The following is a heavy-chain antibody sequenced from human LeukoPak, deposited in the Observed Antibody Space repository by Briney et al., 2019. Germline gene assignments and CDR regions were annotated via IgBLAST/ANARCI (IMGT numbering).Heavy chain of an antibody. V-gene: IGHV3-21*01. CDR2: ISSSSYI. CDR1: GFTFSSYS. J-gene: IGHJ4*02. Sequence: GGSLRLSCAASGFTFSSYSMNWVRQAPGKGLEWVSSISSSSYIYYADSVRGRFTISRDNAKNSLYLQMNSLRAEDTAVYYCARDHYDSSGYSFDYWGQGTLVTVSS. D-gene: IGHD3-22*01. CDR3: ARDHYDSSGYSFDY.